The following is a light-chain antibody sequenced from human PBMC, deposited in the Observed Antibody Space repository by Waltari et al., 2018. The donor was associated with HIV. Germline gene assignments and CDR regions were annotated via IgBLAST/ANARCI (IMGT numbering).Light chain of an antibody. CDR2: DDT. CDR1: NIGSKS. CDR3: QVWDNSNDVVV. J-gene: IGLJ2*01. V-gene: IGLV3-21*02. Sequence: SYVLTQPPSVSVAPGQTARITCGGNNIGSKSVHWYQQKPGQAPVMVVYDDTDRPSWIPERFSGSNSGNTATLTISRVEAGDEADYYCQVWDNSNDVVVFGGGTKLTVL.